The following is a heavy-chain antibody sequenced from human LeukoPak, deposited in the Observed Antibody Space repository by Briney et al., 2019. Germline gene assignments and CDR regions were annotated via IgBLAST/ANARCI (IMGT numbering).Heavy chain of an antibody. CDR2: ISGSGGST. J-gene: IGHJ3*02. Sequence: PGGSLRLSCAASGFTFSSYAMSWVRQAPGKGLEWVSAISGSGGSTYYADSVKGWFTISRDNSKNTLYLQMNSLRAEDTAVYYCASYDFWSGHHAFDIWGQGTMVTVSS. V-gene: IGHV3-23*01. D-gene: IGHD3-3*01. CDR3: ASYDFWSGHHAFDI. CDR1: GFTFSSYA.